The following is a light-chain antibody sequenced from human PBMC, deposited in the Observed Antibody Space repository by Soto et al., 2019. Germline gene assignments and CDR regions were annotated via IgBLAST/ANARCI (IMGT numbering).Light chain of an antibody. Sequence: SVLTQPPSASGTPGQRVTISCSGSSSNIGSNYVYWYQQLPGTAPKLLIYRNNQRPSGVPDRFSGSKSGTSASLAISGLRSEDEADYYCAAWDDSLKHWVFGGGTKLTVL. CDR3: AAWDDSLKHWV. V-gene: IGLV1-47*01. CDR2: RNN. J-gene: IGLJ3*02. CDR1: SSNIGSNY.